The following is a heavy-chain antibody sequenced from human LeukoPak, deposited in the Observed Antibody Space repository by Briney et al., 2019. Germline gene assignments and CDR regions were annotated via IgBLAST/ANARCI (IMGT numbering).Heavy chain of an antibody. CDR1: GGSFSGYY. D-gene: IGHD3-10*01. V-gene: IGHV4-34*01. CDR2: INHSGST. Sequence: SQTLSLTCAVYGGSFSGYYWRWIRQPPGKGLEWIGEINHSGSTNYNPSLKSRVTISVDTSKNQFSLKLSSVTAADTAVYYCARGGKLAYYYYYYYMDVWGKGTTVTVSS. CDR3: ARGGKLAYYYYYYYMDV. J-gene: IGHJ6*03.